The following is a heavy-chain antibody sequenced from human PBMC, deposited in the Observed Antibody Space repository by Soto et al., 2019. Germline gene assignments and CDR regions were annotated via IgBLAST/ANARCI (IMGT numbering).Heavy chain of an antibody. CDR1: GFTFSDYY. CDR2: ISSSGSTI. V-gene: IGHV3-11*01. Sequence: GGSLRLSCAASGFTFSDYYMSWIRQAPGKGLEWVSYISSSGSTIYYADSVKGRFTISRDNAKNSLYLQMNSLRAEDTAVYYCARAETTVTMYYYGMDVWGQGTMVTVSS. D-gene: IGHD4-17*01. CDR3: ARAETTVTMYYYGMDV. J-gene: IGHJ6*02.